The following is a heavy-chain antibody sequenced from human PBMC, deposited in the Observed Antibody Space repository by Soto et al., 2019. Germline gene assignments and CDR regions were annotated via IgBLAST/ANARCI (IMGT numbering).Heavy chain of an antibody. CDR2: IYYNGHT. CDR3: ATIPVPASRHIEFDY. Sequence: QLQLQESGPGLVKPSETLSLTCSVSGGYINTNNYYWGWMRQSPGQELVWLGSIYYNGHTKYSPSLMRRVTISQDLSNKQFLLKRASLPAADAAFYYCATIPVPASRHIEFDYWGRGTLVTVSS. J-gene: IGHJ4*02. D-gene: IGHD2-21*01. CDR1: GGYINTNNYY. V-gene: IGHV4-39*01.